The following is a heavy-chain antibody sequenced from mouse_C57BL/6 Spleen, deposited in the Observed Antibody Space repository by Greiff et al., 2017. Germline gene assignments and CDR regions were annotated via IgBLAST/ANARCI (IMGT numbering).Heavy chain of an antibody. CDR3: ARGNDYDYYAMDY. V-gene: IGHV2-6*03. D-gene: IGHD2-4*01. CDR1: GFSLTSYG. Sequence: VQVVESGPGLVAPSQSLSITCTVSGFSLTSYGVHWVRQPPGKGLEWLVVIWSDGSTTYNSALKSRLSISKDTSKSQVYLKRNSLQTDDTAMYYCARGNDYDYYAMDYWGQGTSVTVSS. CDR2: IWSDGST. J-gene: IGHJ4*01.